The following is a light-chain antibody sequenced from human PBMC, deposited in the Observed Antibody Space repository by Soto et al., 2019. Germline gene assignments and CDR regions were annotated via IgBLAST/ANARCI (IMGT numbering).Light chain of an antibody. CDR1: SRDVGVYNY. Sequence: QSALTQPPSASGSPGQSVTISCTGTSRDVGVYNYVSWYQQHPGKAPKLVMYEVTERPSGVPERFSGSKSGNTASLTVSGLQDEDEAEYYCASYAGNNNFVVFGGGTKLTVL. CDR2: EVT. J-gene: IGLJ2*01. CDR3: ASYAGNNNFVV. V-gene: IGLV2-8*01.